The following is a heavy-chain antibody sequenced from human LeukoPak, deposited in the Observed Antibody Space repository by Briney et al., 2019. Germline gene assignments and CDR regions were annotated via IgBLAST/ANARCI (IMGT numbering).Heavy chain of an antibody. V-gene: IGHV1-18*01. CDR2: ISAYNGNT. Sequence: ASVKVSCKASGYTFTSYGISWVRQAPGQGLEWMGLISAYNGNTNYAQKLQGRVTMTTDTSTSTAYMELRSLRSDDTAVYYCARVYYYGSGSPPDAIWFDPWGQGTLVTVSS. CDR1: GYTFTSYG. D-gene: IGHD3-10*01. J-gene: IGHJ5*02. CDR3: ARVYYYGSGSPPDAIWFDP.